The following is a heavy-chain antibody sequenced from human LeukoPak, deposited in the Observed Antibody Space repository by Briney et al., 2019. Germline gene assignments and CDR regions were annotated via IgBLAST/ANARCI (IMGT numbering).Heavy chain of an antibody. CDR2: IYTSGST. CDR1: GGSISSYY. V-gene: IGHV4-4*07. Sequence: PSETLSLTCTVSGGSISSYYWSWIRQPAGKGLEWIGRIYTSGSTNYNPSLKSRVTMSVDTSKNQFSLKLSSVTAADTAVYYCARDKYYYDSSGPIRFDYWGQGTLVTASS. D-gene: IGHD3-22*01. J-gene: IGHJ4*02. CDR3: ARDKYYYDSSGPIRFDY.